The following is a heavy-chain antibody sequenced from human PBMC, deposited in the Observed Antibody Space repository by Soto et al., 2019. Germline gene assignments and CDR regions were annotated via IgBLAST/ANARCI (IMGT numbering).Heavy chain of an antibody. CDR2: ISSTSTNT. CDR1: GFTFSDYY. Sequence: QVHLVESGGGLVKPGGSLRLSCTASGFTFSDYYMSWIRQAPGKGLEWISYISSTSTNTNYADSVKGRFTISRDNAKNSLYLQMNSLRDEDTAVYYCVRDLGWSPLWEYWAQGPLVTVAS. CDR3: VRDLGWSPLWEY. V-gene: IGHV3-11*05. J-gene: IGHJ4*02. D-gene: IGHD1-26*01.